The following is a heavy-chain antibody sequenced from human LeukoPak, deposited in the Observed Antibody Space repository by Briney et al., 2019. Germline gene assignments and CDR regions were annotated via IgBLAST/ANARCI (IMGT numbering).Heavy chain of an antibody. CDR2: MNPNSGNT. J-gene: IGHJ1*01. V-gene: IGHV1-8*03. CDR3: ARGRRGYCSGDGCLEYFQH. Sequence: ASVKVSCKASGYTFTSYDINWVRQATGQGLEWMGWMNPNSGNTGYAQKFQGRVTITRSTSISTAYMELSSLRSEDTAVYYCARGRRGYCSGDGCLEYFQHWGQGTLVTVSS. CDR1: GYTFTSYD. D-gene: IGHD2-15*01.